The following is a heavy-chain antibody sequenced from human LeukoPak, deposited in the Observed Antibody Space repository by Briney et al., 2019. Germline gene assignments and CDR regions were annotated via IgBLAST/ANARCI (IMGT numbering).Heavy chain of an antibody. D-gene: IGHD1-26*01. Sequence: SETLSLTCAASGGSFSGYYRNWIRQPPGKGLEWIGYVNAVGSTKYNPSLSRRLTISLDKTKNKSSLMLNSVTAADSAVFFCAGPVQAASGGGFDYWGQGTLVAVSS. V-gene: IGHV4-4*08. CDR3: AGPVQAASGGGFDY. CDR2: VNAVGST. CDR1: GGSFSGYY. J-gene: IGHJ4*02.